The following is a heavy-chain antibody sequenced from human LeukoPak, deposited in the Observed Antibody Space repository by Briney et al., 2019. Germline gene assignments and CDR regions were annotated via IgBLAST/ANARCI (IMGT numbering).Heavy chain of an antibody. CDR1: GGSISSGSYY. D-gene: IGHD1-26*01. Sequence: PSETLSLTCTVSGGSISSGSYYWSWIRQPAGKGLEWIGRIYTSGGTNYNPSLKSRVTISLDTSKNQFSLKLNSVTAADTAVYYCARARGSYYGAWGQGTLVTVSS. CDR3: ARARGSYYGA. V-gene: IGHV4-61*02. CDR2: IYTSGGT. J-gene: IGHJ5*02.